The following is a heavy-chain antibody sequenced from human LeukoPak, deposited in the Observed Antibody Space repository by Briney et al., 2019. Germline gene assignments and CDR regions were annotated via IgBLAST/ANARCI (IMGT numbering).Heavy chain of an antibody. J-gene: IGHJ4*02. Sequence: PGGSLRLSCAASGFTFSSYWMNWVRQAPGKGLVWVSRIASDGSITTYADSVKGRFSISRDNAKNTLYLQMNSLRVEDTAVYYCARGRPHGNDYWGQGTLVTVSS. V-gene: IGHV3-74*01. D-gene: IGHD4-23*01. CDR1: GFTFSSYW. CDR2: IASDGSIT. CDR3: ARGRPHGNDY.